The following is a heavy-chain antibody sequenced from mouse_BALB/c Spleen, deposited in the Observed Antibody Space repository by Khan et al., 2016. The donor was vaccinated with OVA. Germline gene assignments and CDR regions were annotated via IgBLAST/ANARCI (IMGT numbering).Heavy chain of an antibody. V-gene: IGHV1S132*01. CDR2: IFPGTGTT. Sequence: QVQLKQSGAELVKPGASVKLSCKTSGYTFTSYWIQWVKQRPGQGLGWIGQIFPGTGTTYYNENFKGKATLTVDKSSSTAYMQLSSLTSEDSAVYFCARGYLGNYEFAYWGQGTLVTVSP. CDR1: GYTFTSYW. D-gene: IGHD2-1*01. J-gene: IGHJ3*01. CDR3: ARGYLGNYEFAY.